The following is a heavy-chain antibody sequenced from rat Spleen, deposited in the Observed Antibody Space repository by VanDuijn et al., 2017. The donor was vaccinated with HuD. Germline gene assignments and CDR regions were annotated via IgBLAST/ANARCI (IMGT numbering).Heavy chain of an antibody. V-gene: IGHV5-46*01. J-gene: IGHJ2*01. Sequence: EVQLVESGGGLVQPGRSMKLSCAASGFTFSSFPMAWVRQAPKKGLEWVASISSGGGGTYYPDSVKGRFTISRDNAKSTLYLQMDSLRSEDTATYYCTTANNGGFSELYYFDYWGQGVMVTVSS. CDR1: GFTFSSFP. CDR2: ISSGGGGT. D-gene: IGHD1-11*01. CDR3: TTANNGGFSELYYFDY.